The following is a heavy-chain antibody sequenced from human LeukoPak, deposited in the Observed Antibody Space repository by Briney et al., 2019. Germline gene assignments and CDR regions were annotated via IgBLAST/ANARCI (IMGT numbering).Heavy chain of an antibody. CDR1: GGSISSSSYY. Sequence: SETLSLTCTVSGGSISSSSYYWGWIRQPPGKGLEWIGSIYYSGSTYYNPSLKSRVTISVDTSKNQFSLKLSSVTAADTAVYYCARDRVGQQLVLNYFDYWGQGTLVTVSS. CDR3: ARDRVGQQLVLNYFDY. D-gene: IGHD6-13*01. J-gene: IGHJ4*02. CDR2: IYYSGST. V-gene: IGHV4-39*07.